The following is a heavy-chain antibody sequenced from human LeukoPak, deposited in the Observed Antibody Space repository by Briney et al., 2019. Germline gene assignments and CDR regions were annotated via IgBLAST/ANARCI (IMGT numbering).Heavy chain of an antibody. J-gene: IGHJ6*02. Sequence: GESLKISCKGSGYRFPTSWIAWVRQMPGKGLERMGVIYPDDPDTIYNPSFEGQVTFSVDKSISTAYLQWSSLKASDTAIYYCARGAYGSGSSYNFYGMDVWGQGTPVAVSS. D-gene: IGHD3-10*01. CDR2: IYPDDPDT. CDR1: GYRFPTSW. CDR3: ARGAYGSGSSYNFYGMDV. V-gene: IGHV5-51*01.